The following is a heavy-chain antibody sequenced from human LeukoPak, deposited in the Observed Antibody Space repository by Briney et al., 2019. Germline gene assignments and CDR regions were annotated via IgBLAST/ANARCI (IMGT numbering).Heavy chain of an antibody. CDR3: AKLGLKLGGDY. CDR1: GFTFSSYA. CDR2: MTGSGGTT. Sequence: GGSLRLSCAASGFTFSSYAMSWVRQAPGKGLEWVSTMTGSGGTTYYADSVKGRFTTSRDNSKNTLCPQMNSLRAEDTAVYYCAKLGLKLGGDYWGQGTLVTVSS. J-gene: IGHJ4*02. D-gene: IGHD3-16*01. V-gene: IGHV3-23*01.